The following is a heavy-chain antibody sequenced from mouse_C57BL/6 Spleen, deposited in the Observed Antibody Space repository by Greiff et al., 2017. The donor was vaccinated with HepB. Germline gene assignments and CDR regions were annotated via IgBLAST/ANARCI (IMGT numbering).Heavy chain of an antibody. Sequence: QVQLQQPGTELVKPGASVKLSCKASGYTFTGYWMEWVKQRPGQGLEWIGNIKPGNGGTNYNEKFKGKATLTVDKSSSTAYMQLSSLTTEDSAVYYCARKGWARYFDVWGKGTTVTVSS. V-gene: IGHV1-53*01. CDR1: GYTFTGYW. J-gene: IGHJ1*03. CDR3: ARKGWARYFDV. D-gene: IGHD3-3*01. CDR2: IKPGNGGT.